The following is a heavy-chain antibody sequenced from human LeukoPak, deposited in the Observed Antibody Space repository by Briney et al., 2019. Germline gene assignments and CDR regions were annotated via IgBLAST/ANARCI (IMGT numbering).Heavy chain of an antibody. CDR2: ITTSGNTI. CDR1: GFTFSRYE. Sequence: GGSLRLSCAASGFTFSRYEMNWVRQAPGKGLERISFITTSGNTIYYADSVKGRFTISRDNAKNSLYLQMNSLRAEDTAVYYCARDSYYSSGYWGQGTLVTVSS. CDR3: ARDSYYSSGY. D-gene: IGHD3-22*01. V-gene: IGHV3-48*03. J-gene: IGHJ4*02.